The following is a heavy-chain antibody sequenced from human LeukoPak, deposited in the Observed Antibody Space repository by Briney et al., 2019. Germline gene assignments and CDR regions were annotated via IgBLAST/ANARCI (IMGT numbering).Heavy chain of an antibody. CDR3: TRSTSCSGGSCYSSPWFDP. D-gene: IGHD2-15*01. Sequence: GGSLRLSCAASGFTFSSYWMHWVRQAPGKGLVWVSRISSDGSSTTYADSVKGRFTISRDNAKNTLYLQMNSLRAEDTAVYYCTRSTSCSGGSCYSSPWFDPWGQGTLVTVSS. CDR1: GFTFSSYW. J-gene: IGHJ5*02. V-gene: IGHV3-74*01. CDR2: ISSDGSST.